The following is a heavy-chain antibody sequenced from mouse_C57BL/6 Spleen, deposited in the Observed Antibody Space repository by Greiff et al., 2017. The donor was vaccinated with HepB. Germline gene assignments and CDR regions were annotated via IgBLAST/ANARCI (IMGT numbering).Heavy chain of an antibody. D-gene: IGHD1-1*01. J-gene: IGHJ3*01. Sequence: EVQLQQSGPVLVKPGASVKMSCKASGYTFTDYYMNWVKQSHGKNLEWIGVINPYNGGTSYNQKFKGKATLTVDKSSSTAYMELNSLTSEDSAVYYCARWDYYGSSSAWFAYWGQGTLVTVSA. CDR2: INPYNGGT. CDR1: GYTFTDYY. V-gene: IGHV1-19*01. CDR3: ARWDYYGSSSAWFAY.